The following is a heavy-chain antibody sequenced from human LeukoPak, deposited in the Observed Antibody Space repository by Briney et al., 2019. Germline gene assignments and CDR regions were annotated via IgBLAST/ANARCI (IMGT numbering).Heavy chain of an antibody. CDR2: ISSSGSTI. Sequence: PGGSLRLSCAASGFTFSSYEMNWVRQAPGKGLEWVSYISSSGSTIYYADSVKGRFTISRDNAKNSLYPQMNSLRSEDTAVYYCARAYDSSGYYLPFDYWGQGTLVTVSS. CDR3: ARAYDSSGYYLPFDY. J-gene: IGHJ4*02. V-gene: IGHV3-48*03. D-gene: IGHD3-22*01. CDR1: GFTFSSYE.